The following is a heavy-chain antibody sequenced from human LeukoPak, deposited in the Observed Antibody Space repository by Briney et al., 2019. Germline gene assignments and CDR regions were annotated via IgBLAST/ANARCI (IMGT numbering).Heavy chain of an antibody. V-gene: IGHV7-4-1*02. CDR2: INPNTGNP. D-gene: IGHD2-2*01. Sequence: GASVTVSCTASGYTFTNYAMNWVRQAPGQGLEWMGWINPNTGNPTYAQGFTGRFVFSLDTSVTTAYLQISSLKAEDTAVYYCVREGMPDPWGQGTLVTVSS. J-gene: IGHJ5*02. CDR3: VREGMPDP. CDR1: GYTFTNYA.